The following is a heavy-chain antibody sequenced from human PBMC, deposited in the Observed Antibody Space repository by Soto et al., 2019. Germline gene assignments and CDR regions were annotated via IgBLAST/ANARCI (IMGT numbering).Heavy chain of an antibody. D-gene: IGHD6-13*01. CDR3: ARGSYSSYYYYYYMDV. J-gene: IGHJ6*03. CDR1: GFTFSSYD. Sequence: GGSLRLSCAASGFTFSSYDMHWVRQATGKGLEWVSAIGTAGDTYYPGSVKGRFTISRENAKNSLYLQMNSLRAGDTAVYYCARGSYSSYYYYYYMDVWGKGTTVTVSS. CDR2: IGTAGDT. V-gene: IGHV3-13*01.